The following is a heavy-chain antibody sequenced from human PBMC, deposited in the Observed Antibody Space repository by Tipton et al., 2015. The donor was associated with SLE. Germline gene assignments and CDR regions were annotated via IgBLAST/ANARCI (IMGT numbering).Heavy chain of an antibody. J-gene: IGHJ4*02. CDR1: GFTFDDYA. D-gene: IGHD1-26*01. CDR2: ISWNSGSI. V-gene: IGHV3-9*01. CDR3: ARDSGGSYQENDY. Sequence: SLRLSCAASGFTFDDYAMHWVRQAPGKGLEWVSGISWNSGSIGYADSVKGRFTISRDNAKNSLYLQMNSLRAEDTALYYCARDSGGSYQENDYWGQGTLVTVSS.